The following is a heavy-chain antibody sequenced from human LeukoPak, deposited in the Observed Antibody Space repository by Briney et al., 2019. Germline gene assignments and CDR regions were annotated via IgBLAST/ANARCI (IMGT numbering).Heavy chain of an antibody. CDR1: GYTFTNYD. Sequence: ASVKVSCKASGYTFTNYDISWVRQAPGQGLEWMGWISPYNGNTNYAQKLQGRVTMTTDTSTSTVYMELRSLRSDDTAVYYCARTQRGSFPFDYWGQGTLVTVSS. CDR3: ARTQRGSFPFDY. J-gene: IGHJ4*02. CDR2: ISPYNGNT. V-gene: IGHV1-18*01. D-gene: IGHD1-26*01.